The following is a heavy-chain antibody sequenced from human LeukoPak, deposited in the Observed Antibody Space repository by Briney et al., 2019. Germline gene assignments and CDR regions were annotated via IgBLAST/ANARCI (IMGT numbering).Heavy chain of an antibody. CDR3: ARVSCSGGSCYALFGY. CDR1: GYTFTSYG. V-gene: IGHV1-18*01. J-gene: IGHJ4*02. D-gene: IGHD2-15*01. CDR2: ISAYNGNT. Sequence: ASVKVSCKASGYTFTSYGISWVRQAPGQGLEWMGWISAYNGNTNYAQKLQGRVTMTTDTSTSKAYMELRSLRSDDTAVYYCARVSCSGGSCYALFGYWGQGTLVTVSS.